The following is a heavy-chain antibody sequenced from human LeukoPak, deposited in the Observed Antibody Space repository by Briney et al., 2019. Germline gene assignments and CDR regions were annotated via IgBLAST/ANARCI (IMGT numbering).Heavy chain of an antibody. CDR2: ISYTGST. V-gene: IGHV4-59*08. J-gene: IGHJ4*02. Sequence: PSETLSLTCTVSGGSISSYYWSWIRQPPGKGLEWIGYISYTGSTNYNPSLKSRVTMSVDTSKNQVSLKLSSVTAADTAVYYCARRWVTRYYFDYWGRGTLVTVSS. CDR1: GGSISSYY. D-gene: IGHD2-21*02. CDR3: ARRWVTRYYFDY.